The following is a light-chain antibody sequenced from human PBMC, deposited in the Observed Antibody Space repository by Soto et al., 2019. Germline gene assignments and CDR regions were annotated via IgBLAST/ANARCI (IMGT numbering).Light chain of an antibody. V-gene: IGLV2-8*01. J-gene: IGLJ1*01. CDR2: EVI. CDR1: SSDVGGYNY. Sequence: QSALTQPPSASGSPGQSVTISCTGTSSDVGGYNYVSWYQQHPGKAPKLLIYEVIKRPSGVPDRFSASRSGNTASLTVSGFQVEDEADYYCSSYAGSNTPYVFGTGTKVTVL. CDR3: SSYAGSNTPYV.